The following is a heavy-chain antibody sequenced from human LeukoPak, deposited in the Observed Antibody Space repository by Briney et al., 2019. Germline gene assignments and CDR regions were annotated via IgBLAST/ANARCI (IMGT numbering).Heavy chain of an antibody. CDR2: ISDTGNT. CDR3: AKAPVTTCRGAFCYPFDY. J-gene: IGHJ4*02. CDR1: GFTLSSYA. V-gene: IGHV3-23*01. D-gene: IGHD2-15*01. Sequence: GGSLRLSCAASGFTLSSYAMSWVRQASGKGLEWVSAISDTGNTYHADSVKGRFTISRDSSKNTLFLQMNRLRPEDAAVYYCAKAPVTTCRGAFCYPFDYWGLGTLVTVSS.